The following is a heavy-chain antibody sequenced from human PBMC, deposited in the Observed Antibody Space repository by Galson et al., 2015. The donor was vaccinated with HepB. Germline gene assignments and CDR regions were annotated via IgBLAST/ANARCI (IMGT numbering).Heavy chain of an antibody. D-gene: IGHD3-3*01. Sequence: SLRLSCAASGFTFSDYYMSWIRQAPGKGLEWVSYISSSGSTIYYADSVKGRFTISRDNAKNSLYLQMNSLRAEDTAVYYCARADFWSGYQSDYWGQGTLVTVSS. CDR1: GFTFSDYY. J-gene: IGHJ4*02. CDR3: ARADFWSGYQSDY. V-gene: IGHV3-11*01. CDR2: ISSSGSTI.